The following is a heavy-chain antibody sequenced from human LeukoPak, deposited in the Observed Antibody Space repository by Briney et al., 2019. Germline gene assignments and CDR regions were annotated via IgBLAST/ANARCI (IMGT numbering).Heavy chain of an antibody. V-gene: IGHV3-23*01. CDR1: GFILRNYA. CDR3: ARGLGSYQ. Sequence: PGGSLRLSCAASGFILRNYAMNWVRQAPGKGPEWVSRITGSGGGTSYADSVKGRFTISRDNSKSTLYLQLNSLRAEDTAVYYCARGLGSYQWGQGTLVTVSS. D-gene: IGHD1-26*01. CDR2: ITGSGGGT. J-gene: IGHJ4*02.